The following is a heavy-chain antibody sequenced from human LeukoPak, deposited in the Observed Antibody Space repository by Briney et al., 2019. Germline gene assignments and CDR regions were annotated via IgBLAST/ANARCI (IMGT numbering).Heavy chain of an antibody. V-gene: IGHV1-8*03. CDR1: GYTFSSYD. J-gene: IGHJ3*02. D-gene: IGHD4-23*01. CDR3: ARRLGLRWDLQAFGI. CDR2: MNPNSGNR. Sequence: GASVKVSCKASGYTFSSYDINWVRQATGQGLEWMGWMNPNSGNRGYAQKFQGRVTITRNTSISTAYMELSSLRSEDTAVYYCARRLGLRWDLQAFGIWGQGTMVTVSS.